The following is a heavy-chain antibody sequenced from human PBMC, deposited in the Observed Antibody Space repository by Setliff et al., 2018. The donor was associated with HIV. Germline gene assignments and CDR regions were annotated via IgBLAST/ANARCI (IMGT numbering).Heavy chain of an antibody. CDR1: GGSISSYY. V-gene: IGHV4-4*07. CDR2: IYTSGST. D-gene: IGHD1-26*01. CDR3: SRVGATGDYYYYYMDV. J-gene: IGHJ6*03. Sequence: SETLSLTCTVSGGSISSYYWSWIRQPAGKGLEWIGRIYTSGSTNYNPSLKSRVTMSVDTSKNQFSLKLSSVTAADTAVYYCSRVGATGDYYYYYMDVWGKGTTVTVSS.